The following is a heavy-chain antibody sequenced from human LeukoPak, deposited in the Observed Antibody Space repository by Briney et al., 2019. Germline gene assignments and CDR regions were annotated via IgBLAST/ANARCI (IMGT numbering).Heavy chain of an antibody. CDR1: GFTFSSYG. V-gene: IGHV3-30*02. J-gene: IGHJ4*02. CDR3: AKEGTYYYDSSGYYGTWYFDY. Sequence: GGSLRLSCAASGFTFSSYGMHWVRQAPGKGLEWVAFIRYDGSNKYYADSVKGRFTISRDNSKNTLYLQMNSLRAEDTAVYYCAKEGTYYYDSSGYYGTWYFDYWGQGTLVTVSS. CDR2: IRYDGSNK. D-gene: IGHD3-22*01.